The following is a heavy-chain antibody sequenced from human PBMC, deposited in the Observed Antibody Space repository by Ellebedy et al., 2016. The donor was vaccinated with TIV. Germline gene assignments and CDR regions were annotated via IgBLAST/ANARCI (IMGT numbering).Heavy chain of an antibody. J-gene: IGHJ3*02. CDR1: GFTVSSNY. Sequence: GGSLRLSXAASGFTVSSNYMSWVRQAPGKGLEWVSVIYSGGSTYYADSVKGRFTISRDNSKNTLYLQMNSLRAEDTAVYYCARDDVDMAFDIWGQGTMVTVSS. CDR3: ARDDVDMAFDI. D-gene: IGHD5-12*01. CDR2: IYSGGST. V-gene: IGHV3-53*01.